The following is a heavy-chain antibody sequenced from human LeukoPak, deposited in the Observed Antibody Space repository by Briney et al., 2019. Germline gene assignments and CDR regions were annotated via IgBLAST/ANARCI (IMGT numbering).Heavy chain of an antibody. V-gene: IGHV4-31*03. J-gene: IGHJ4*02. Sequence: SETLSLTCTVSGDSISSRDYYWTWIRQHPGKGLEWIGYISYSGSTYYNPSLKSRLTISRDTSKNQFSLSLTSVTAADTAVYYCARLGPGYYFDYWGQGTLVTVSS. D-gene: IGHD3-16*01. CDR2: ISYSGST. CDR1: GDSISSRDYY. CDR3: ARLGPGYYFDY.